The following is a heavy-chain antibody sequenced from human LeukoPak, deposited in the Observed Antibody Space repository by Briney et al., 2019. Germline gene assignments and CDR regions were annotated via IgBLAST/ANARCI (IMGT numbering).Heavy chain of an antibody. V-gene: IGHV3-48*03. D-gene: IGHD6-13*01. CDR2: ISSSGSTI. Sequence: GGSLRLSCAASGFSISSYEMNWVRQAPGKGLEWVSYISSSGSTIYYADSVKGRFTMSRDNAKNSLYLQMNSLRAEDTAAYYCARFSTTWYTALDYWGQGTVVTVSS. CDR1: GFSISSYE. CDR3: ARFSTTWYTALDY. J-gene: IGHJ4*02.